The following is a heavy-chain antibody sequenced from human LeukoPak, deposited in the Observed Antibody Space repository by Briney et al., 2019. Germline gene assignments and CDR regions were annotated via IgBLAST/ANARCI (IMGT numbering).Heavy chain of an antibody. V-gene: IGHV3-23*01. D-gene: IGHD3-10*01. CDR3: AKDPWFGELPALDY. CDR2: ISGSGGST. J-gene: IGHJ4*02. Sequence: GWSLRLSCAASGFTFSSYAMSWVRQAPGKGLEWVSAISGSGGSTYYADSVKGRFTISRDNSKNTLYLQMNSLRAEDTAVYYCAKDPWFGELPALDYWGQGTLVTVSS. CDR1: GFTFSSYA.